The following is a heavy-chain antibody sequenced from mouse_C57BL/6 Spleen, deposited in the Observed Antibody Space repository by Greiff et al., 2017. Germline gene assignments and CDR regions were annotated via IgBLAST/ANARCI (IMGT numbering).Heavy chain of an antibody. D-gene: IGHD1-1*01. J-gene: IGHJ2*01. V-gene: IGHV1-69*01. CDR2: IDPSDSYT. Sequence: VQLQQPGAELVMPGASVKLSCKASGYTFTSYWMHWVKQRPGQGLEWIGEIDPSDSYTNYNQKFKGKSTLTVDKSSSTAYMQLSSLTSEDSAVYYCAMSGSSCDYWGQGTTLTVSS. CDR3: AMSGSSCDY. CDR1: GYTFTSYW.